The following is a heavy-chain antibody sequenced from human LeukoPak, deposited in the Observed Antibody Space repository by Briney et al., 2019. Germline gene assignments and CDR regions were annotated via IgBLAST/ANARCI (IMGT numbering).Heavy chain of an antibody. CDR1: GGSISSNNW. Sequence: PSETLSLTCAVSGGSISSNNWWSWVRQPPGKGLEWIGEIYHSGNANYDPSLKTRVTMSVDKSKNQFSLILSSVTAADTAVYYCARDVGARLSGFWGQGTLVTVSS. D-gene: IGHD6-6*01. V-gene: IGHV4-4*02. CDR3: ARDVGARLSGF. CDR2: IYHSGNA. J-gene: IGHJ4*02.